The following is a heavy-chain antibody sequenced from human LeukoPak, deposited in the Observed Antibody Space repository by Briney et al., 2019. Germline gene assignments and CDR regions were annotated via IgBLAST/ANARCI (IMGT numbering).Heavy chain of an antibody. CDR1: GFTFSSYA. D-gene: IGHD6-13*01. CDR3: AKTRPLDSSSWSHGDY. J-gene: IGHJ4*02. Sequence: GGSLRLSYAASGFTFSSYAMSWVRQAPGKGLEWVSAISGSGDSTYYGDSVKGRFTISRDNSKNTLYLQMNSLRAEDTAVYYCAKTRPLDSSSWSHGDYWGQGTLVTVSS. V-gene: IGHV3-23*01. CDR2: ISGSGDST.